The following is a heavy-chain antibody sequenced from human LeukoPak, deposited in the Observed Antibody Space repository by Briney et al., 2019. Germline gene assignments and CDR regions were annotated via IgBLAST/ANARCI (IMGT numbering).Heavy chain of an antibody. CDR2: INHSGST. D-gene: IGHD3-10*01. V-gene: IGHV4-39*07. CDR3: ARGPRITMVRGVIITFLDY. Sequence: TSETLSLTCTVSGGSISSGSYYWSWIRQPPGKGLEWIGEINHSGSTNYNPSLKSRVTISVDTSKNQFSLKLSSVTAADTAVYYCARGPRITMVRGVIITFLDYWGQGTLVTVSS. J-gene: IGHJ4*02. CDR1: GGSISSGSYY.